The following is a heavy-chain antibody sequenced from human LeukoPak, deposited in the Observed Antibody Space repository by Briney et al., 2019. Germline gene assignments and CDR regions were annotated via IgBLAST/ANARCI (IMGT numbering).Heavy chain of an antibody. J-gene: IGHJ6*03. CDR3: AKGLRTGVGPYMGYHYYMDV. CDR1: GFTFSSYA. D-gene: IGHD3-16*01. CDR2: ISGSGGST. Sequence: GGSLRLSCAASGFTFSSYATSWVRQAPGKGLEWVSAISGSGGSTYYADSVKGRFTISRDNSKNTLYLQMNSLRAEDTAVYYCAKGLRTGVGPYMGYHYYMDVWGKGATVTVSS. V-gene: IGHV3-23*01.